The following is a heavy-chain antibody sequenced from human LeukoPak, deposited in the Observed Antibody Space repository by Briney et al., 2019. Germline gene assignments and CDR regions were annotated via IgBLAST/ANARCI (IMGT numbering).Heavy chain of an antibody. CDR3: AKDVGLLAYLYNWFDP. D-gene: IGHD3-22*01. CDR2: IRYDGSNK. CDR1: GFTFSSYG. Sequence: PGGSLRLSCAASGFTFSSYGMHWVRQAPGKGLEWVAFIRYDGSNKYYADSVKGRFTISRDNSKNTLYLQVNSLRAEDTAVYYCAKDVGLLAYLYNWFDPWGQGTLVTVSS. J-gene: IGHJ5*02. V-gene: IGHV3-30*02.